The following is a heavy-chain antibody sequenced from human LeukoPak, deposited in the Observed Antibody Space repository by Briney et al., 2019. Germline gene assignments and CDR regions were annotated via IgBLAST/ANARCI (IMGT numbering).Heavy chain of an antibody. CDR3: AKDYYDISGSRYDF. V-gene: IGHV3-23*01. CDR1: GFAFSSYA. CDR2: ISGSGGDT. J-gene: IGHJ4*02. D-gene: IGHD3-22*01. Sequence: GGSPRLSCAASGFAFSSYAMSWVRQAPRKGLEWVSAISGSGGDTWYADSVRGRFTISRDNSKNTLYMQVNSLRAEDTAVYYCAKDYYDISGSRYDFWGQGTLVTVSS.